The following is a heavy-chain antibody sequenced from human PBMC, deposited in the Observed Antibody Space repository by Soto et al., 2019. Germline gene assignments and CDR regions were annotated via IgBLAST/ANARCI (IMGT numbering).Heavy chain of an antibody. V-gene: IGHV1-18*04. D-gene: IGHD3-3*01. J-gene: IGHJ6*02. CDR2: ISAYNGNT. Sequence: ASVKVSCKASGYTFTSYGISWVRQAPGQGLEWMGWISAYNGNTNYAQKLQGRVTMTTDTSTSTAYMELRSLRSDDTAVYYCARDPDDFWSGTSDYYYGMDVWGQGTTVTVSS. CDR3: ARDPDDFWSGTSDYYYGMDV. CDR1: GYTFTSYG.